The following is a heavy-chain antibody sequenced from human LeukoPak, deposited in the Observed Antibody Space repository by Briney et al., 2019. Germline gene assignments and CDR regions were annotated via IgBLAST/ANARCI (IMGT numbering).Heavy chain of an antibody. J-gene: IGHJ6*03. D-gene: IGHD1-7*01. CDR2: IWYDGSNK. V-gene: IGHV3-33*01. Sequence: GGSLRLSCAASGFTFSSDGMPWVRQAPGKGLEWVGVIWYDGSNKYYADSVNGRFTISRDNSNNTLYLRMNRLRAENTAVYYCTTDWVTATTFYYYYYMDVSGKRTTVTVSS. CDR1: GFTFSSDG. CDR3: TTDWVTATTFYYYYYMDV.